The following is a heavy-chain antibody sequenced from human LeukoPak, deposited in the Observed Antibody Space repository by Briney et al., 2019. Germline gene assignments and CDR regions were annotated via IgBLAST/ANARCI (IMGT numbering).Heavy chain of an antibody. V-gene: IGHV1-69*05. CDR2: IIPIFGTA. J-gene: IGHJ5*02. Sequence: SVKVSCKASGGTFSSYAISWVRQAPGQGLELMGRIIPIFGTANYAQKFQGRVTITTDESTSTAYMELSSLRSEDTAVYYCARDAGQYCSGGSCYDGTGWFDPWGQGTLVTVSS. D-gene: IGHD2-15*01. CDR3: ARDAGQYCSGGSCYDGTGWFDP. CDR1: GGTFSSYA.